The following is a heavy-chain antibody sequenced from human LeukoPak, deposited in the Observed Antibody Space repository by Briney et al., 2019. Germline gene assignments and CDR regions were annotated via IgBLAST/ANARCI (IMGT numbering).Heavy chain of an antibody. D-gene: IGHD5-18*01. CDR2: ISGSGGST. CDR3: AKDMGYTFGHAFDY. V-gene: IGHV3-23*01. Sequence: GGSLRLSCAASGFTFSSYAMSWVRQAPGKGLEGVSAISGSGGSTYYADSVKGRFTISRDNSKNASYLQMNSLTTEDTAVYYCAKDMGYTFGHAFDYWGQGTLVTVSS. J-gene: IGHJ4*02. CDR1: GFTFSSYA.